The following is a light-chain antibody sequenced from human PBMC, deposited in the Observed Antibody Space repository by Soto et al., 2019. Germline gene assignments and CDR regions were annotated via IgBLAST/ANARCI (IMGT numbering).Light chain of an antibody. CDR1: QSISSF. Sequence: EIVLTQSPATLSLSPGERATLSCRASQSISSFLAWYQHKPGRAPRLLIYDVSKRATDIPARFSASGSGTDFTLTISSLEPEDFAVYYCHQRSSWPLTFGGGTTVEIK. J-gene: IGKJ4*01. V-gene: IGKV3-11*01. CDR3: HQRSSWPLT. CDR2: DVS.